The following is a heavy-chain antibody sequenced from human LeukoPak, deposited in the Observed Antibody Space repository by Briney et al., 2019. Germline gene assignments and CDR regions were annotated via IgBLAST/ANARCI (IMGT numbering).Heavy chain of an antibody. Sequence: PGGSLRLSCVASGFTFDRYWMSWVRQAPGKGLEWVSSISSSSIYIYYADSVKGRFTISRDNAKNSLYLQMNSLRAEDTAVYYCARDPSGSYYRFDYWGQGTLVTVSS. CDR1: GFTFDRYW. D-gene: IGHD1-26*01. V-gene: IGHV3-21*01. CDR3: ARDPSGSYYRFDY. CDR2: ISSSSIYI. J-gene: IGHJ4*02.